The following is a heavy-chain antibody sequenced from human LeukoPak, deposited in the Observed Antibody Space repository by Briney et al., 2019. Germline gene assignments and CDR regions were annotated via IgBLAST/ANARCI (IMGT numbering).Heavy chain of an antibody. D-gene: IGHD1-14*01. CDR2: IYYSGNT. CDR1: GGSISSSSYY. J-gene: IGHJ4*02. V-gene: IGHV4-39*07. Sequence: TSETLSLTCTVSGGSISSSSYYWGWIRQPPGKGLEWIGSIYYSGNTNYNPSLKSRVTISVDTSKNQFSLKLSSVTAADTAVYYCARDRYGVKLDWGQGTLVTVSS. CDR3: ARDRYGVKLD.